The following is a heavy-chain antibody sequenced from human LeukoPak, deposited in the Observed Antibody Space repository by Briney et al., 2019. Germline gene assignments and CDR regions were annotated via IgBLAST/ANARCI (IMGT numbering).Heavy chain of an antibody. Sequence: PGGSLRLSCAASGFTFSSYGMHWVRQAPGKGLEWVAFIRYDGGNKYYADSVKGRFTISRDNSKNTLYLQMNSLRAEDTAVYYCAKGYFDWWLWGQGTMVTVSS. V-gene: IGHV3-30*02. D-gene: IGHD3-9*01. CDR1: GFTFSSYG. CDR2: IRYDGGNK. CDR3: AKGYFDWWL. J-gene: IGHJ3*01.